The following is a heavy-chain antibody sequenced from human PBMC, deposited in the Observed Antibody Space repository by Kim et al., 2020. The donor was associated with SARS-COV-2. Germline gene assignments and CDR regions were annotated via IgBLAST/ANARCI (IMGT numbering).Heavy chain of an antibody. D-gene: IGHD2-15*01. CDR3: ARDPSPGGSNDDY. CDR1: GFTFSSYS. CDR2: ISSSSSTI. Sequence: GGSLRLSCAASGFTFSSYSMNWVRQAPGKGLEWVSYISSSSSTIYYADSVKGRFTISRDNAKNSLYLQMNSLRAEDTAVYYCARDPSPGGSNDDYWGQGTLVTVSS. J-gene: IGHJ4*02. V-gene: IGHV3-48*04.